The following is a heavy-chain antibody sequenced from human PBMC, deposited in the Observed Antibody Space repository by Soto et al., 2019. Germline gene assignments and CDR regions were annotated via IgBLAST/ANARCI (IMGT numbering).Heavy chain of an antibody. CDR3: ARDRGTAMVTYYYYGMDV. V-gene: IGHV1-18*01. Sequence: ASVKVSCKASGYTFTSYGISWVRQAPGQGLEWMGWISAYNGNTNYAQKLQGRVTMTTDTSTSTAYMELRSLRSDGTAVYYCARDRGTAMVTYYYYGMDVWGQGTTVTVSS. D-gene: IGHD5-18*01. J-gene: IGHJ6*02. CDR1: GYTFTSYG. CDR2: ISAYNGNT.